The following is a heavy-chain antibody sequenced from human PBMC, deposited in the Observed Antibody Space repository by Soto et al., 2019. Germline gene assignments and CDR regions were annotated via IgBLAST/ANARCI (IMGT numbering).Heavy chain of an antibody. CDR3: ARDQGYCSGGSCYFYDAFDI. Sequence: EVQLVESGGGLVQPGGSLRLSCAASGFTFSSYWMSWVRQAPGKGLEWVANIKQDGSEKYYVDSVKGRFTISRDNAKNSLYLQMNSLRAEDTAVYYCARDQGYCSGGSCYFYDAFDIWGQGTMVTVSS. J-gene: IGHJ3*02. CDR1: GFTFSSYW. V-gene: IGHV3-7*01. CDR2: IKQDGSEK. D-gene: IGHD2-15*01.